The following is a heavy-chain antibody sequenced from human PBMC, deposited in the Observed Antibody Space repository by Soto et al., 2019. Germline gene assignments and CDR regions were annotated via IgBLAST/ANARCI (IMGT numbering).Heavy chain of an antibody. J-gene: IGHJ6*02. Sequence: GGSLKLSCAASGSPCSKYGMHWVRQAPGKGLEWVAVIWYDGSNKYYADSVKGRFTISRDNSKNTLYLQTNSLRVEDTAVYYCARDGPRGIGNYAMDVWGQGTTVTVSS. V-gene: IGHV3-33*01. CDR3: ARDGPRGIGNYAMDV. CDR2: IWYDGSNK. CDR1: GSPCSKYG. D-gene: IGHD6-13*01.